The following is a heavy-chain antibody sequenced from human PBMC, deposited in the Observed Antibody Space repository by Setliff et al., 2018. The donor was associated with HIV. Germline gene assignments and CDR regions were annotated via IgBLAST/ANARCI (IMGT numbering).Heavy chain of an antibody. Sequence: KTSETLSLTCTVSGGSISSGGYYWSWIRQHPGKGLEWIGYIYYSGSTYYNPSLKSLVTISVDTSKNQLSLKLSSVTAADTAVYYCARTRGYSYGTLAGFDYWGRGSLVTVSS. D-gene: IGHD5-18*01. CDR3: ARTRGYSYGTLAGFDY. J-gene: IGHJ4*01. CDR2: IYYSGST. CDR1: GGSISSGGYY. V-gene: IGHV4-31*01.